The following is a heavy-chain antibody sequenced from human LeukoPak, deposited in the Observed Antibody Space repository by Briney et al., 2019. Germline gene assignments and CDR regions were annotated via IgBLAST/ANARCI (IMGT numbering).Heavy chain of an antibody. V-gene: IGHV5-51*07. CDR2: IYPGDSDT. CDR3: ARRGYCSGGDRYSAAFDI. D-gene: IGHD2-15*01. CDR1: AYSFTSYW. Sequence: KPGGSLRLSCKGSAYSFTSYWIAWVHQMPGKGLEWMGIIYPGDSDTRYSPSFHGQVTISADKSITTAYLQWSSLKASDTAMYYCARRGYCSGGDRYSAAFDIWGQGTMVTVSS. J-gene: IGHJ3*02.